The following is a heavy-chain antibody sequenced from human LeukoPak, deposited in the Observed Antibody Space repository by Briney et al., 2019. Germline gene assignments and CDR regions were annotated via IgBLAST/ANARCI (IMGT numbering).Heavy chain of an antibody. CDR3: ARDVSIVESGGGYFDY. V-gene: IGHV3-48*01. Sequence: GGSLRLSCAASGFTFSSYSMSWVRQAPGKGLEWVSYISSSSSTIYYADSVKGRFTISRDNAKNSLYLQMNSLRAEDTAVYYCARDVSIVESGGGYFDYWGQGTLVTVSS. CDR1: GFTFSSYS. D-gene: IGHD3-22*01. CDR2: ISSSSSTI. J-gene: IGHJ4*02.